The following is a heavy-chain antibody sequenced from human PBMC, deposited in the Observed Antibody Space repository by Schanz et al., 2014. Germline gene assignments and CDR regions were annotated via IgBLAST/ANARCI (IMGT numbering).Heavy chain of an antibody. CDR2: ILGLASTT. CDR3: ARKVVTTIGDYFDN. V-gene: IGHV3-23*01. J-gene: IGHJ4*02. Sequence: EVQLLESGGRLVQPGGSLRLSCAASGFTFSTSAMSWVRQVPGKGLEWVSAILGLASTTYYADSVKGRFTISRDNSKNLLYLQMSSLRAEDTAVYYCARKVVTTIGDYFDNWGQGTLVIVSS. D-gene: IGHD2-21*02. CDR1: GFTFSTSA.